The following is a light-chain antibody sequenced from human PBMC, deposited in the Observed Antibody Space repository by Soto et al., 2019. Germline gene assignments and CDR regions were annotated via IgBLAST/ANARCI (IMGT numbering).Light chain of an antibody. CDR2: DVS. J-gene: IGLJ3*02. CDR1: SSDIGAYDY. V-gene: IGLV2-14*01. Sequence: QSALTQPASVSGSPGQSITISCTGTSSDIGAYDYVSWYQQHPGQAPKVMIYDVSKRPSGVSYRFSGSKSGNTASLTISGLQAEDEADYYCSSYTTSSTRVFGGGTKVTVL. CDR3: SSYTTSSTRV.